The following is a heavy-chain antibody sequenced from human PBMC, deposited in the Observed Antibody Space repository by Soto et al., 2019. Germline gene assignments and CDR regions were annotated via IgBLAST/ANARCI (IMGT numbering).Heavy chain of an antibody. CDR3: EKSLLAASQYYGMDV. CDR1: GFTFTSYA. D-gene: IGHD6-6*01. J-gene: IGHJ6*02. CDR2: ISGSGGSA. V-gene: IGHV3-23*01. Sequence: PGGSLRLSCAASGFTFTSYAMSWVRQAPGEGLEWVSAISGSGGSAYYRDSVKGRITISRDNSKNTLYLQMNSLRAEDTAVYYCEKSLLAASQYYGMDVWGQGTKVTVSS.